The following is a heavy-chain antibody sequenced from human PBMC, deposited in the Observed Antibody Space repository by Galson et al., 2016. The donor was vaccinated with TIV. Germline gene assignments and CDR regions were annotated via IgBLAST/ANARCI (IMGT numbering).Heavy chain of an antibody. CDR1: GGSINPHY. J-gene: IGHJ6*03. CDR3: ARETSTVVTVEYFYYYMDV. CDR2: IYYSGST. Sequence: ETLSLTCTVSGGSINPHYWSWIRQPPGKGLEWIGHIYYSGSTTYNPSLKSRVTFSVDTSKRQFSLKVSSVTSADTAVYYCARETSTVVTVEYFYYYMDVWGKGTTVTVSS. D-gene: IGHD4-23*01. V-gene: IGHV4-59*11.